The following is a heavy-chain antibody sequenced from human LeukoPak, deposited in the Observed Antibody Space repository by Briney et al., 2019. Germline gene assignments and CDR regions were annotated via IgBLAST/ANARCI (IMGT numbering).Heavy chain of an antibody. J-gene: IGHJ4*02. V-gene: IGHV1-2*02. Sequence: ASVKVSCKASGYTFTGYYMHWVRQAPGKGGEWMGWINPNSGGTNYAQKFQGRVTITRDTVIRTVYMEVRRLRDGDTAVYYCARDYNLLRFLEWLPTFVYLVQGTLVTVSS. CDR3: ARDYNLLRFLEWLPTFVY. CDR1: GYTFTGYY. CDR2: INPNSGGT. D-gene: IGHD3-3*01.